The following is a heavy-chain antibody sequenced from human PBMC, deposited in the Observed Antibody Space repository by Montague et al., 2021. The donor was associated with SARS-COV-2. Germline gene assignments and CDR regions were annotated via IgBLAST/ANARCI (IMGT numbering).Heavy chain of an antibody. J-gene: IGHJ4*02. V-gene: IGHV4-31*03. CDR1: GDSINSGPYY. CDR3: ARLRGNYHYYFDY. Sequence: TLSLTCTVSGDSINSGPYYWSWIRQPPGKGLEWIGFIYYSGSTHYNPSLKSRLAISVDTSTNQFSLRLSSVTAADTAVYFCARLRGNYHYYFDYWGLGTLVTVSS. D-gene: IGHD3-22*01. CDR2: IYYSGST.